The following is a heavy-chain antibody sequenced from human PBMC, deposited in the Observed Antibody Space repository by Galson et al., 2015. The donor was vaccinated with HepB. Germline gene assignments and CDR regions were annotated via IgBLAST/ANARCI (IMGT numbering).Heavy chain of an antibody. Sequence: SVKVSCKASDYTFTKYGICWVRQAPGQGLEWMGWISVYNGDTSYPQNLQGRVTMTTDTSTSTAYMELRSLRSDDTAVYYCARKGYYETSGYYTDDALDIWGQATRVTVSS. V-gene: IGHV1-18*01. J-gene: IGHJ3*02. D-gene: IGHD3-22*01. CDR2: ISVYNGDT. CDR1: DYTFTKYG. CDR3: ARKGYYETSGYYTDDALDI.